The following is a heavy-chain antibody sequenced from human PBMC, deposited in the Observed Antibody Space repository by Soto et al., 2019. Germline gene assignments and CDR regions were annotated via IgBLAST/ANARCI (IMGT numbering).Heavy chain of an antibody. Sequence: LRLSCAASGFTFTRYSMNWVRQAPGKGLEWASSISSTTNYIYYGDSMKGRFTISRDNAKNSLYLEMNSLRAEDTAVYYCARESEDLTSNFDYWGQGTLVTVSS. CDR3: ARESEDLTSNFDY. V-gene: IGHV3-21*06. CDR1: GFTFTRYS. J-gene: IGHJ4*02. CDR2: ISSTTNYI.